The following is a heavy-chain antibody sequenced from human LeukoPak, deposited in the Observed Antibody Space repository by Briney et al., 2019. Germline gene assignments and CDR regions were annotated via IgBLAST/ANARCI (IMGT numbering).Heavy chain of an antibody. CDR2: ISWNSGSI. J-gene: IGHJ3*02. CDR1: GFTFDDYA. Sequence: GGSLRLSCAASGFTFDDYAMHWVRHAPGKGLEWVSGISWNSGSIGYADSVKGRFTISRDNAKNSLYLQMNSLRAEDTALYYCAKDISVAGNLRTRAFDIWGQGTMVTVSS. V-gene: IGHV3-9*01. CDR3: AKDISVAGNLRTRAFDI. D-gene: IGHD2-15*01.